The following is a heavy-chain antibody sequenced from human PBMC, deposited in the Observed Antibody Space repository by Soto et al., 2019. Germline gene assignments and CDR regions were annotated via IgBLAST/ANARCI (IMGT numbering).Heavy chain of an antibody. Sequence: PSEALSLTSTVSGGAISSSSYYWGWIRQPPGKGLEWIGSIYYSGSTYYNPSLKSRVTISVDTSKNQFSLKLSSVTAADTAVYYCARFIAVAGIDWFDPWGQGTLVTVSS. J-gene: IGHJ5*02. CDR1: GGAISSSSYY. CDR3: ARFIAVAGIDWFDP. D-gene: IGHD6-19*01. CDR2: IYYSGST. V-gene: IGHV4-39*01.